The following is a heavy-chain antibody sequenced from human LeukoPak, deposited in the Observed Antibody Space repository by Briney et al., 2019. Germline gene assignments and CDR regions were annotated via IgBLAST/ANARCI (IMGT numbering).Heavy chain of an antibody. J-gene: IGHJ4*02. D-gene: IGHD2-2*01. CDR1: GFTFSSYA. CDR3: AKGVIVVVPAALTNFDY. CDR2: ISGSGGST. V-gene: IGHV3-23*01. Sequence: GGSLRLSCAASGFTFSSYAMSWVRQAPGKGLEWVSAISGSGGSTYYADSVKGRFTISRDNSKNTLYLQMNSLRAEDTAVYYCAKGVIVVVPAALTNFDYWGQGTLVTVSS.